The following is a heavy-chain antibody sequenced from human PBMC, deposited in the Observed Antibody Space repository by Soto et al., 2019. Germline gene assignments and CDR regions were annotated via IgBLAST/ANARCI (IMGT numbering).Heavy chain of an antibody. J-gene: IGHJ4*02. Sequence: LSLTCTVSGDSISSGDYYWSWIRQSPGKGLEWIGYIYHTGNTYYSPSLKSRVSISLDTSKNQFSLKLSSVTAADTAVYYCAKELSHVTYAGYGPVAGWGQGTLVTVSS. CDR2: IYHTGNT. D-gene: IGHD3-9*01. CDR3: AKELSHVTYAGYGPVAG. CDR1: GDSISSGDYY. V-gene: IGHV4-30-4*01.